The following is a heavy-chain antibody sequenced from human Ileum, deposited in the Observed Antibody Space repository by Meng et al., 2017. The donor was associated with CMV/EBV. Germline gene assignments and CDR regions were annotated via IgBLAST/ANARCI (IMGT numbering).Heavy chain of an antibody. CDR2: RHKNGND. CDR3: AIYYGGVGGRGY. J-gene: IGHJ4*02. D-gene: IGHD2-21*01. Sequence: QGPLREPGPGLLKPPQTLYPTCSVSGDSISSDNYHWSWIRQPAGKGLEWIGQRHKNGNDNYNASLKSRVTISIDTSKNQFSLTLTSVTAADTAVYYCAIYYGGVGGRGYWAQGTLVTSPQ. CDR1: GDSISSDNYH. V-gene: IGHV4-61*02.